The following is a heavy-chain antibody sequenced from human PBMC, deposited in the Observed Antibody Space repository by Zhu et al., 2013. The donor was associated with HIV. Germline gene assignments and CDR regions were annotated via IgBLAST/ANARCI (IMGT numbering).Heavy chain of an antibody. CDR2: LNPNSGNR. CDR3: VRGGYRWAFDI. Sequence: QVQLVQSGAEVKKSGASVKVSCKASGYTFGSYEINWVRQATGQGPEWMGWLNPNSGNRDYSQKFQGRVTISMTSSITTVYMELNSLRSDDTAVYYCVRGGYRWAFDIWGQGTVVTVSS. J-gene: IGHJ3*02. D-gene: IGHD2-8*02. V-gene: IGHV1-8*01. CDR1: GYTFGSYE.